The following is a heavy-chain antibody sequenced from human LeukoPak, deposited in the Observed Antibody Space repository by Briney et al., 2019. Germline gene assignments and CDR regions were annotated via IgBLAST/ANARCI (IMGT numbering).Heavy chain of an antibody. V-gene: IGHV1-2*02. J-gene: IGHJ4*02. CDR3: ARECITIFGVVSYYFDY. CDR1: GYTFTGYY. CDR2: INPNSGGT. D-gene: IGHD3-3*01. Sequence: ASVKVSCKASGYTFTGYYMHWVRQAPGQGLEWMGWINPNSGGTSYAQKFQGRVTMTRDTSISTAYMELSRLRSDDTAVYYCARECITIFGVVSYYFDYWGQGTLVTVSS.